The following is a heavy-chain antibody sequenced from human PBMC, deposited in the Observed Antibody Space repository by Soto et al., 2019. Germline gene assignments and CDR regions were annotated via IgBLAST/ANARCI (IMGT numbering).Heavy chain of an antibody. CDR2: INAGNGNT. J-gene: IGHJ6*02. CDR3: ARVLCKDNQLVPMAHYSYYGMDV. D-gene: IGHD6-6*01. CDR1: GYTFTSYA. V-gene: IGHV1-3*01. Sequence: ASVKVSCKASGYTFTSYAMHWVRQAPGQRLEWMGWINAGNGNTKYSQKFQGRVTITRDTSASTAYMELSSLRSEDTAVYYCARVLCKDNQLVPMAHYSYYGMDVWGQGTTVTVSS.